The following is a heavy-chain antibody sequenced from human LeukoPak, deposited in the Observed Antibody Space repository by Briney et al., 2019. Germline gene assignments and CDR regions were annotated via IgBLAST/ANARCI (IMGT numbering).Heavy chain of an antibody. CDR2: ITYDGSDK. Sequence: GGSLRLSCAASGFTFSNYGMQWVRQAPGEGLEWVALITYDGSDKYYADSVKGRFTISRDNSKNTLDLQMNSLRAEDTAVYYCAKDGSAWYLDYWGQGTLVTVSS. CDR1: GFTFSNYG. D-gene: IGHD6-19*01. V-gene: IGHV3-30*18. J-gene: IGHJ4*02. CDR3: AKDGSAWYLDY.